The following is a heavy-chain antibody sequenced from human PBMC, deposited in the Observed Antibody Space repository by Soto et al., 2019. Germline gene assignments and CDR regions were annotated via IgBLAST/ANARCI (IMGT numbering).Heavy chain of an antibody. V-gene: IGHV3-74*01. CDR1: RGALGAYG. D-gene: IGHD3-10*02. CDR3: ARDVPHKGFDS. J-gene: IGHJ5*01. CDR2: INRDANDI. Sequence: EVQLVESGGGLVQPGGSLRLSCEASRGALGAYGRHWVRQAPGKGLVWVSRINRDANDIIYADSVKGRFTASRDNAKYMIFLQMNSLRVEDTAVYYCARDVPHKGFDSWGQGTLVTVSS.